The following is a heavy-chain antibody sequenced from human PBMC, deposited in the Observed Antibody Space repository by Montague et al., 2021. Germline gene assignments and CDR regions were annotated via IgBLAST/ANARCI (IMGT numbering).Heavy chain of an antibody. Sequence: SETLSLTCTVSGDSISSYYWSWIRQPPGKGLEWIGYFYYSGSTNYNPSLKSRVTMSLDTSKNQFSLKLSSVTAADTAIYYCARSPTQWLGLGYWGQGTLVTVSS. J-gene: IGHJ4*02. D-gene: IGHD6-19*01. CDR1: GDSISSYY. CDR2: FYYSGST. CDR3: ARSPTQWLGLGY. V-gene: IGHV4-59*01.